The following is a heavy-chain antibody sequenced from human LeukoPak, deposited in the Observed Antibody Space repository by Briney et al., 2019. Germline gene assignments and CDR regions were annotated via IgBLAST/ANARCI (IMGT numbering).Heavy chain of an antibody. CDR2: ISSSTSTI. CDR3: ARESHYDYWSGYYSDAGMDV. D-gene: IGHD3-3*01. V-gene: IGHV3-48*02. CDR1: GFTFSSYS. Sequence: GGSLRLSCAASGFTFSSYSMIWVRQAPGNGLEWVSYISSSTSTIYYADSVKGRFAISRDNAKNSLYLQMNSLRDEDTAVYFCARESHYDYWSGYYSDAGMDVWGQGTTVSVSS. J-gene: IGHJ6*02.